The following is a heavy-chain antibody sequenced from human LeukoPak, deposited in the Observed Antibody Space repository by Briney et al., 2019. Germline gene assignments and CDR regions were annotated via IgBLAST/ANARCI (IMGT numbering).Heavy chain of an antibody. J-gene: IGHJ6*03. CDR2: INDSGRI. CDR3: ARRWNYGRNYYIDV. D-gene: IGHD1-7*01. Sequence: SETLFLTCAVYGGSFSNYYWSWIRQPPGKGLEWIGEINDSGRINYNPSLMSRATISVDTSKNQFSLRLTSVTARDTAVYYCARRWNYGRNYYIDVWGKGATVSVSS. CDR1: GGSFSNYY. V-gene: IGHV4-34*01.